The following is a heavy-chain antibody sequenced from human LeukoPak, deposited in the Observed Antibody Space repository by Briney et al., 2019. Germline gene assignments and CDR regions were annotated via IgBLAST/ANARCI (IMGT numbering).Heavy chain of an antibody. Sequence: ASVKVSCKASGYTFSSYGVSWVRQVPGQGLEWMGWISGYNGNTNYAQKFQGRVTMTTDTSTSTAYMELRSLRSDDTAVYYCARDPSLITGTCGAYWGQGTLVTVSS. CDR2: ISGYNGNT. V-gene: IGHV1-18*04. D-gene: IGHD1-20*01. CDR3: ARDPSLITGTCGAY. J-gene: IGHJ4*02. CDR1: GYTFSSYG.